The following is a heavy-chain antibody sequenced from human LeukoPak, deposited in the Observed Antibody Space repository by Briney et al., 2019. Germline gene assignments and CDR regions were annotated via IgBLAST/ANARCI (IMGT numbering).Heavy chain of an antibody. J-gene: IGHJ4*02. V-gene: IGHV3-30-3*01. CDR2: ISYDGSNK. CDR3: ARDSAVTTSHHFDY. D-gene: IGHD4-17*01. Sequence: GRSLRLSCAASGFTFSSYAMHWVRQAPGKGLERVAVISYDGSNKYYADSVKGRFTISRDNSKNTLYLQMNSLRAEDTAVYYCARDSAVTTSHHFDYWGQGTLVTVSS. CDR1: GFTFSSYA.